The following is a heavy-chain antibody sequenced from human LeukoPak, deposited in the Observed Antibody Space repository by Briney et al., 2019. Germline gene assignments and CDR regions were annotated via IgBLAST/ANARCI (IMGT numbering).Heavy chain of an antibody. CDR2: ISSGSSTI. J-gene: IGHJ3*02. CDR1: GFTSSSNS. Sequence: PGASLRLSCAASGFTSSSNSTNRVRQAPGKGLERISYISSGSSTICYAGSVKGRFSISRLNAKNSLYVQMNSLRAEDTPVYYCASSTASRAFDMSGQGTTVTASP. D-gene: IGHD3-3*02. CDR3: ASSTASRAFDM. V-gene: IGHV3-48*01.